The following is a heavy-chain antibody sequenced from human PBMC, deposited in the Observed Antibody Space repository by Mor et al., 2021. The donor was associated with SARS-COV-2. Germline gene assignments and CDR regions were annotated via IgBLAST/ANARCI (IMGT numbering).Heavy chain of an antibody. J-gene: IGHJ4*02. D-gene: IGHD5-12*01. Sequence: RGHSYTTEYAAPVKGRVTISRDESKNSLYLQMNSLKTEVTAVYFSARRFLRGFDFNVYWGQGALVTVSS. V-gene: IGHV3-72*01. CDR3: ARRFLRGFDFNVY. CDR2: RGHSYTT.